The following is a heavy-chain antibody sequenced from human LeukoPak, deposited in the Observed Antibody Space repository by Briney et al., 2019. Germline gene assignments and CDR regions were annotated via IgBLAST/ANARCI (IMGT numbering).Heavy chain of an antibody. V-gene: IGHV4-59*01. Sequence: SETLSLTCTVFGGSMNPYYWSWIRQPPGKGLEWIAYVSYSGSTKYNPSLQSRAIISVDTSKNHFSLKLSSVTTADTAVYYCARGGYYYLDVWGKGTTVTVSS. CDR3: ARGGYYYLDV. CDR2: VSYSGST. J-gene: IGHJ6*03. CDR1: GGSMNPYY.